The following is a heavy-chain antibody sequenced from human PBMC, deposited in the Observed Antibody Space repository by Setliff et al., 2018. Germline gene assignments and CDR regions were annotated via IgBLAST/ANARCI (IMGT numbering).Heavy chain of an antibody. J-gene: IGHJ4*02. Sequence: PSETLSLTCTVSGGSMIYYYWSWVRQPPGKGLEWIGNIFHGESISYNPSLKSRVTISVDTSKNQVSLKVRSVTAADTAVYFCARSPSSGAYWNPRPFYSDYWARGTLVTVSS. D-gene: IGHD1-26*01. CDR2: IFHGESI. CDR1: GGSMIYYY. V-gene: IGHV4-59*08. CDR3: ARSPSSGAYWNPRPFYSDY.